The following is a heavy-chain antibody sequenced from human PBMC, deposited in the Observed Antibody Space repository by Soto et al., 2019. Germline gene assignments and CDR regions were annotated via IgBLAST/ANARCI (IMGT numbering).Heavy chain of an antibody. D-gene: IGHD5-18*01. V-gene: IGHV4-59*01. Sequence: QVQLQESGPGLVKPSETLSLTYTVSGGSITSYYWSWIRQPPGKGLEWIGHAYYSGSTSYNPSLKSRVTISVDTSNNEVSLRLPSVTAADTAVYYCARIGYSYGYNGFDNWGQGTLVTVSS. J-gene: IGHJ4*02. CDR3: ARIGYSYGYNGFDN. CDR2: AYYSGST. CDR1: GGSITSYY.